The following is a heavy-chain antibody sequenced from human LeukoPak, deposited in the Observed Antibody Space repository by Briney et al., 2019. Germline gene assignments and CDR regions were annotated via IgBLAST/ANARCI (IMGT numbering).Heavy chain of an antibody. CDR2: IYSSGPT. J-gene: IGHJ3*02. Sequence: PSQTLSLTCTVSGDSISSGGDYWNWIRQRPGTGLEWIGYIYSSGPTYHNPSLKSRASMSVDPSKNQFSLNLGSVTAADTAVYYCARGLNAQDDLDAFDIWGQGTVVTVSS. CDR3: ARGLNAQDDLDAFDI. CDR1: GDSISSGGDY. V-gene: IGHV4-31*03. D-gene: IGHD1-1*01.